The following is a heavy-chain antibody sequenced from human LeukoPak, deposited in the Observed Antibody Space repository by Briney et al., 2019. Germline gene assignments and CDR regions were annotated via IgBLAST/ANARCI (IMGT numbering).Heavy chain of an antibody. CDR2: ISYSGSST. CDR3: AKDESPGHGSYGVYYCYMDV. V-gene: IGHV3-23*01. CDR1: GFSFSSYA. D-gene: IGHD3-10*01. J-gene: IGHJ6*03. Sequence: GGSLRLSCATSGFSFSSYAMTWVRQAPGKGLDWVSSISYSGSSTHYADSVMGRFTISRDNSKNTLYLQMNSLRPEDTAVYYCAKDESPGHGSYGVYYCYMDVWGKGTTVTVSS.